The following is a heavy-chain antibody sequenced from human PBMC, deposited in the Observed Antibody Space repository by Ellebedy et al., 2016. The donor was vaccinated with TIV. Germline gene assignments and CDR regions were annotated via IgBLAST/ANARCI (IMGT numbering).Heavy chain of an antibody. CDR2: VNGSSSII. D-gene: IGHD2-2*01. J-gene: IGHJ6*02. CDR1: GFTFSTYI. CDR3: VRRSLYHMDV. V-gene: IGHV3-48*02. Sequence: PGGSLRLSCAGPGFTFSTYIMNWVRQAPGKGLEWLSDVNGSSSIIYYADSVKGRLPISRDNAKNSLYLQMNSLRDEDTAVYYCVRRSLYHMDVWGQGTTVTVSS.